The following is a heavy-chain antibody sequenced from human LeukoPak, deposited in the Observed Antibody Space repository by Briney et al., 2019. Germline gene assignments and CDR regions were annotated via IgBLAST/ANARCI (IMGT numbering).Heavy chain of an antibody. Sequence: KASETLSLTCAVSGGSISSGGYSWSWIRQPPGKGLEWIGYIYHSGSTCYNPSLKSRVTISVDRSKNQFSLKLSSVTAADTAVYYCASSRIAAAGGFDYWGQGTLVTVSS. CDR2: IYHSGST. CDR1: GGSISSGGYS. CDR3: ASSRIAAAGGFDY. D-gene: IGHD6-13*01. V-gene: IGHV4-30-2*01. J-gene: IGHJ4*02.